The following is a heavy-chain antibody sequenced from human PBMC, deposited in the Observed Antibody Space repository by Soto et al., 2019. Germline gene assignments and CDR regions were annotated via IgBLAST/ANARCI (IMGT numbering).Heavy chain of an antibody. Sequence: GGSLRLSCAASGFTFSSYAMSWVRQAPGKGLEWVSAISGSGGSTYYADSVKGRFTISRDNSKNTLYLQMNSLRAEDTAVYYCAGGITMVRGVSCYWGQGTLVTVSS. V-gene: IGHV3-23*01. CDR3: AGGITMVRGVSCY. CDR2: ISGSGGST. J-gene: IGHJ4*02. D-gene: IGHD3-10*01. CDR1: GFTFSSYA.